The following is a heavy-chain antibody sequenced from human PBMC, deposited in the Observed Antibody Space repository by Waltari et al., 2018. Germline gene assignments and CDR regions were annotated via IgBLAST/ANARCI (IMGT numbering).Heavy chain of an antibody. CDR1: GYTFTGYY. D-gene: IGHD1-1*01. CDR3: ARDPPYNWNDWFDY. V-gene: IGHV1-2*02. J-gene: IGHJ4*02. CDR2: INPNSGGT. Sequence: QVQLVQSGAEVKKPGASVKVSCKASGYTFTGYYMPWGRQAPGQWLEWMGWINPNSGGTNYAQKFQGRVTMTRDTSISTAYMELSRLRSDDTAVYYCARDPPYNWNDWFDYWGQGTLVTVSS.